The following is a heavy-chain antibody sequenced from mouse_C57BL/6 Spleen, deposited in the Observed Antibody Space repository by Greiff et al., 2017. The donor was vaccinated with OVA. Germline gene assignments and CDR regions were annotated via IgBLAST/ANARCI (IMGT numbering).Heavy chain of an antibody. CDR3: AREGIYYGYVPFAD. V-gene: IGHV1-42*01. Sequence: EVQLQQSGPELVKPGASVKISCKASGYSFTGYYMNWVKQSPEKSLEWIGEINPSTGGTTYNQKFKAKATLTVDKSSSTAYMQLKSLTSEDSAVYYCAREGIYYGYVPFADWGQGTLVTVSA. D-gene: IGHD2-2*01. CDR2: INPSTGGT. CDR1: GYSFTGYY. J-gene: IGHJ3*01.